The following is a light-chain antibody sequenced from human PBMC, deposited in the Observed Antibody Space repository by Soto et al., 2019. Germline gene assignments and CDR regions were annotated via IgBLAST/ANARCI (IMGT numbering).Light chain of an antibody. Sequence: QSAPTQPASVSGSPGQSITISCTGTSSDIGGYNYVSWYQQHPGKAPKLMIYDVSNRPSGVSDRFSGSKSDNTASLTLSGLQAEDEADYYCGSYRTGTTLVVFGGGTKLTVL. CDR1: SSDIGGYNY. V-gene: IGLV2-14*03. CDR2: DVS. J-gene: IGLJ2*01. CDR3: GSYRTGTTLVV.